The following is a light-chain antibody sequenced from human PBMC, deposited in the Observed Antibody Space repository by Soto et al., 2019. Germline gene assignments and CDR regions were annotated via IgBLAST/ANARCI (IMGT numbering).Light chain of an antibody. CDR2: GAS. V-gene: IGKV3-15*01. Sequence: EIVMTQSPATLSVSQGERSTLXXRARQSINSDLAWYLQKPGQAPRLFXYGASTRATGIPARFSGSGSVTEFTLTISSLQPEDFAVYYCQQYNDWLALSFGGGTKVDIK. CDR1: QSINSD. J-gene: IGKJ4*01. CDR3: QQYNDWLALS.